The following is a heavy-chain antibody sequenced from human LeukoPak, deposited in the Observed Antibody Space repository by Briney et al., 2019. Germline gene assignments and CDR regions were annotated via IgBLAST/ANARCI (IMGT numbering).Heavy chain of an antibody. CDR2: IWYDGSNK. Sequence: GGSLRLSCAASGFTFSSYGMHWVRQAPGKGLEWVAVIWYDGSNKYYADSVKGRFTISRDNSKNTPYLQMNSLRAEDTAVYYCARGGSGYYSGEGLDYWGQGTLVTVSS. CDR3: ARGGSGYYSGEGLDY. V-gene: IGHV3-33*01. D-gene: IGHD3-22*01. CDR1: GFTFSSYG. J-gene: IGHJ4*02.